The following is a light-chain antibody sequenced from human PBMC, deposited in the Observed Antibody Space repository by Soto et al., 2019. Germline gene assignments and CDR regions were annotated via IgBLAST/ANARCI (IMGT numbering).Light chain of an antibody. J-gene: IGKJ1*01. Sequence: DIQMTQSPSTLSASVGDRVTITCRASQSISSWLAWYQQKPGKAPKLLIYDASGLESGVPSRFSGSGSGTEFTLTISSLQPDDFATYYCNQYNSYSPTFGQVTKVEI. CDR2: DAS. V-gene: IGKV1-5*01. CDR1: QSISSW. CDR3: NQYNSYSPT.